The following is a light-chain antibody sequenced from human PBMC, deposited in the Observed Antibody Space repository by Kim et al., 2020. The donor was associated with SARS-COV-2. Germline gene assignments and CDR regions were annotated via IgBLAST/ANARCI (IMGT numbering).Light chain of an antibody. CDR1: SYNIGRNY. Sequence: QRVTISCYGSSYNIGRNYVYWYQQRPGTAPKLLIYRNNQRPSGVPDRFSGSKSGTSGSLAISGLRSEDGDDYYCAAWDDSLSGWVFGGGTQLTVL. V-gene: IGLV1-47*01. J-gene: IGLJ3*02. CDR2: RNN. CDR3: AAWDDSLSGWV.